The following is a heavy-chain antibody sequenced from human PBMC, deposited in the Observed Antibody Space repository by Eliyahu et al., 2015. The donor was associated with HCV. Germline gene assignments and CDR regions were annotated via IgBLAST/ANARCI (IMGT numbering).Heavy chain of an antibody. D-gene: IGHD2-15*01. Sequence: EVQLVQSGAEVKKPGESLKISCKGSGYSFTTYWIGWVRQMPGKGLEWMGIIYPDDSDTKYSPSFQGQVTISADKSITTAYLQWDSLKASDTAVYYCARHGYCSVGSCSPDYWGQGTLVTVSS. CDR3: ARHGYCSVGSCSPDY. J-gene: IGHJ4*02. CDR1: GYSFTTYW. CDR2: IYPDDSDT. V-gene: IGHV5-51*01.